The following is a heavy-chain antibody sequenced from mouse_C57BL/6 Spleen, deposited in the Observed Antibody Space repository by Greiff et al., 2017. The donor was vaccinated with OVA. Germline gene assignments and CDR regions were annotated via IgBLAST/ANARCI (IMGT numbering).Heavy chain of an antibody. CDR2: IDPSDSYT. V-gene: IGHV1-69*01. D-gene: IGHD1-1*01. CDR3: AREGSSYDY. Sequence: QVQLQQPGAELVMPGASVKLSCKASGYTFTSYWMHWVKRRPGQGLEWIGEIDPSDSYTNYNQKFKGKSTLTVDKSSSTAYMQLSSLTSEDSAVYYCAREGSSYDYWGQGTTLTVSS. CDR1: GYTFTSYW. J-gene: IGHJ2*01.